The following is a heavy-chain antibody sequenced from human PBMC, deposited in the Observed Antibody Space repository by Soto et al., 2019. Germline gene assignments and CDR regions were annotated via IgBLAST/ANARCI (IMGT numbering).Heavy chain of an antibody. CDR2: IIPIFGTA. J-gene: IGHJ5*02. Sequence: QVQLVQSGAEVKKPGSSVKVSCKASGGTFSSYAISWVRQAPGPGLEWMGGIIPIFGTANYAQKFQGRVTITEDESTSTAYMELSSLRSEDTAVYYCAREIGPVPYRSRWFDPWGQGSLVTVSS. D-gene: IGHD6-19*01. V-gene: IGHV1-69*01. CDR1: GGTFSSYA. CDR3: AREIGPVPYRSRWFDP.